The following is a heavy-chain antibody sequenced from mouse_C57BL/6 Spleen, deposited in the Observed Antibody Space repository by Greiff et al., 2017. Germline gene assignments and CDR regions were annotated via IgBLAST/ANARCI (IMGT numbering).Heavy chain of an antibody. Sequence: QVQLKESGAELARPGASVKLSCKASGYTFTSYGISWVKQRTGQGLEWIGEIYPRSGNTYYNEKFKGKATLTVDQSSSKAYMELRSLTSEDSAVYFCTRRKDGYGYWGPGTTLTVSS. CDR2: IYPRSGNT. CDR3: TRRKDGYGY. J-gene: IGHJ2*01. V-gene: IGHV1-81*01. CDR1: GYTFTSYG. D-gene: IGHD2-2*01.